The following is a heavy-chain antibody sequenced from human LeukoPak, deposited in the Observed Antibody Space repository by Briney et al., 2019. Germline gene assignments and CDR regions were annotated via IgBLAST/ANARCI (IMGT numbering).Heavy chain of an antibody. CDR1: DGSINSYY. V-gene: IGHV4-59*01. J-gene: IGHJ6*02. D-gene: IGHD1-26*01. CDR2: IYYNGNT. CDR3: ARGRSNYYGMDV. Sequence: SETLSLTCSVSDGSINSYYWNWIRGPPGKGLEWIGYIYYNGNTNYSPSLKSRVTMSVDTSKNLFSLKVSSVTAADTAVYYCARGRSNYYGMDVWGRGTTVTVSS.